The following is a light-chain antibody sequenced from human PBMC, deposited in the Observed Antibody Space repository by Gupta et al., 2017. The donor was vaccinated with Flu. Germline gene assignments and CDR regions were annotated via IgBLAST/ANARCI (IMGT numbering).Light chain of an antibody. CDR1: QSVSSSQ. CDR2: GAS. J-gene: IGKJ4*01. V-gene: IGKV3D-20*01. CDR3: QQYGSSSGLT. Sequence: EIVMTQSPAILSLSTGERATLFCGASQSVSSSQLACYQHKPGLAPRLLIYGASSRATGIPEWFSGSGGTDFTLTISSLEPEDFAFYYCQQYGSSSGLTFGRGTKVELK.